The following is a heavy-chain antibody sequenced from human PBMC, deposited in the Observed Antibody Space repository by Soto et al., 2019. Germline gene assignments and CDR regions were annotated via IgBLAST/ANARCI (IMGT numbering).Heavy chain of an antibody. D-gene: IGHD6-19*01. CDR1: GGSISSSSYY. Sequence: SETLSLTCTVSGGSISSSSYYWGWIRQPPGKGLEWIGSIYNSGSTYYNPSLKSRVTISVDTSKNQFSLKLTSVTAADTAVYYCARQLGYSSGWPHFAYWGQGTLVTVSS. CDR2: IYNSGST. V-gene: IGHV4-39*01. CDR3: ARQLGYSSGWPHFAY. J-gene: IGHJ4*02.